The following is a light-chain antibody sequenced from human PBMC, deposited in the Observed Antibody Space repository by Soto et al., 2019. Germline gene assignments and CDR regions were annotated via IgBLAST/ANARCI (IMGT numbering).Light chain of an antibody. CDR2: KVS. J-gene: IGKJ1*01. CDR1: QSLLHSDGYNY. V-gene: IGKV2-30*02. CDR3: MQNSHWPGT. Sequence: DIVMTQSPRSLPVTPGEPASISCRSSQSLLHSDGYNYLVWYLQRPGQSPRRLIFKVSHRDSGVPDRFSGSGSGTNFTLKISRVEVEDVGLYYCMQNSHWPGTFGQGTKVDIK.